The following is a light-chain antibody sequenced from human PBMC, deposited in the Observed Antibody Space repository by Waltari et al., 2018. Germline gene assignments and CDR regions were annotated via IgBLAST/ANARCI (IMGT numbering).Light chain of an antibody. CDR2: WAS. Sequence: DIVMTQSPDSLAVSLGERATINCKSSQSVLYNSNGKNYLAWYQQKPGQPPKLLIYWASTRQSGVPDRFSGSGSGTDFTLTIDSLQAEDVAVYYCQQYYRSRTFGQGTKVEIK. J-gene: IGKJ1*01. V-gene: IGKV4-1*01. CDR1: QSVLYNSNGKNY. CDR3: QQYYRSRT.